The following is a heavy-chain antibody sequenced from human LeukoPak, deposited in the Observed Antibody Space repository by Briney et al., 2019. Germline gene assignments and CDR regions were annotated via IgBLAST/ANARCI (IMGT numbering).Heavy chain of an antibody. CDR3: AKDHYWSIDY. Sequence: KSGGSLRLSCAASGFTFSDYYMSWIRQAPGKGLEWVSYISSSGSTIYYADSVKGRFTISRDIAKNTLYLQMNSLRAEDTGVYYCAKDHYWSIDYWGRGTLVTVSS. V-gene: IGHV3-11*04. CDR2: ISSSGSTI. D-gene: IGHD3-3*01. CDR1: GFTFSDYY. J-gene: IGHJ4*02.